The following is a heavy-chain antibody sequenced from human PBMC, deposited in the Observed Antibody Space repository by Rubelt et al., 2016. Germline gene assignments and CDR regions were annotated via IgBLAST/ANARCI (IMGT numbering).Heavy chain of an antibody. CDR1: GGSISSYY. D-gene: IGHD3-10*01. CDR3: ARGSYGSGSYYSY. CDR2: IYYSGST. J-gene: IGHJ4*02. Sequence: QVQLQESGPGLVKPSETLSLTCTVSGGSISSYYWSWIRQPPGKGLEWIGYIYYSGSTYYNPSLKSRVTIAVDTSKNQFSLKLSSVTAADTAVYYCARGSYGSGSYYSYWGQGTLVTVSS. V-gene: IGHV4-59*12.